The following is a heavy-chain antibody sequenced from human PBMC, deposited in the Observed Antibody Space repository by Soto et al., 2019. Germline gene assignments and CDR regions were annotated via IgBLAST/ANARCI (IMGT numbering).Heavy chain of an antibody. Sequence: XVSLRLSCAASGFTFSSYAMSWVRQAPGKGLEWVSAISGSGGSTYYADSVKGRLTISRDNSKNTLYLQMNSLRAEDTAVYYCAKAKHGDIVATIDFDYWGQGTLVTVSS. CDR3: AKAKHGDIVATIDFDY. D-gene: IGHD5-12*01. J-gene: IGHJ4*02. CDR2: ISGSGGST. CDR1: GFTFSSYA. V-gene: IGHV3-23*01.